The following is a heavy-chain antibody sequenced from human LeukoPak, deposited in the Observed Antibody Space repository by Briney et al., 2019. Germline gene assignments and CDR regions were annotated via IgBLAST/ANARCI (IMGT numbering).Heavy chain of an antibody. J-gene: IGHJ6*02. V-gene: IGHV1-2*02. CDR2: INPNSGGT. Sequence: ASVKVSCKASGYTFTGYYMHWVRQAPGQGLEWMGWINPNSGGTNYAQKFQGRVTMTRDTSISTAYMELSSLRSEDTAVYYCARDEMRYCSSTSCYKDYYYYGMDVWGQGTTVTVSS. D-gene: IGHD2-2*02. CDR1: GYTFTGYY. CDR3: ARDEMRYCSSTSCYKDYYYYGMDV.